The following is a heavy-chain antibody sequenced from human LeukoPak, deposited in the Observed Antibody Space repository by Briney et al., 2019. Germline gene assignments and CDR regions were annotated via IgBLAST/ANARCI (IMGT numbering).Heavy chain of an antibody. CDR2: ISYDGSNK. V-gene: IGHV3-30*03. D-gene: IGHD3-9*01. CDR1: GFTFSSYG. J-gene: IGHJ4*02. CDR3: LVGLDY. Sequence: GRSLRLSCAASGFTFSSYGMHWVRQAPGKGLEWVAVISYDGSNKYYADSVKGRFTISRDNSKNTLYLQMNSLRAEDTAVYYCLVGLDYWGQGTLVTVSS.